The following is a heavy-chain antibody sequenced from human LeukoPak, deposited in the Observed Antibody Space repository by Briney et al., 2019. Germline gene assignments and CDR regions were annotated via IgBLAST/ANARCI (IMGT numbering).Heavy chain of an antibody. Sequence: SETLSLTCTVSGGSISSSSYYWGWIRQPPGKGLEWIGSIYYSGSTYYNPSLKSRVTISVDTSKNQFSLKLSSVTAADTAVYYCARHGYYYGSGSAGPNFDYWGQGTLVTVSS. J-gene: IGHJ4*02. V-gene: IGHV4-39*01. D-gene: IGHD3-10*01. CDR1: GGSISSSSYY. CDR3: ARHGYYYGSGSAGPNFDY. CDR2: IYYSGST.